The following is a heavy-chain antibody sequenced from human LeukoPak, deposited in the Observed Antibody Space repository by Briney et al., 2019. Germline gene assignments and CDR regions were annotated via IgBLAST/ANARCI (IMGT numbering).Heavy chain of an antibody. CDR3: ARSSDYSNYIIDY. CDR2: INPNSGGI. J-gene: IGHJ4*02. Sequence: ASVKVSCKASGYTFTGYYMHWVRQAPGQGLEWMGWINPNSGGINYAQKFQGRVTMTRDTSMSTAYMEVTRLTSDGTTVFFCARSSDYSNYIIDYWGQGTLVTVSS. V-gene: IGHV1-2*02. CDR1: GYTFTGYY. D-gene: IGHD4-11*01.